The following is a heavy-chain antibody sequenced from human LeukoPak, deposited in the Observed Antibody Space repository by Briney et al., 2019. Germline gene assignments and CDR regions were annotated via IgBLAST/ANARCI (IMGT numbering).Heavy chain of an antibody. D-gene: IGHD1-26*01. J-gene: IGHJ4*02. CDR1: GFPFSAYE. CDR3: AREVEWELPDY. Sequence: GGSLRLSCAASGFPFSAYEMNWVRQAPGKGLEWVSYITADGTNKYDADSVKGRFTISRDNAKNSLYLQLNSLRGDDTAIYYCAREVEWELPDYWGQGTLVTVSS. CDR2: ITADGTNK. V-gene: IGHV3-48*03.